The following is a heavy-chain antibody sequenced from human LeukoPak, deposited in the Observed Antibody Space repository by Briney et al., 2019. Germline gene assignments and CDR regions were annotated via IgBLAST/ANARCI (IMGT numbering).Heavy chain of an antibody. Sequence: GGSLRLSCAASGFTFSSYAMSWVRQAPGKGLEWVAAISGSGGSTYYADSVKGRFTISRDNSKNTLYLQMNSLRAEDTAVYYCAKDAPVNIVVVPAANSWGQGTLVTVSS. J-gene: IGHJ4*02. V-gene: IGHV3-23*01. CDR3: AKDAPVNIVVVPAANS. CDR2: ISGSGGST. CDR1: GFTFSSYA. D-gene: IGHD2-2*01.